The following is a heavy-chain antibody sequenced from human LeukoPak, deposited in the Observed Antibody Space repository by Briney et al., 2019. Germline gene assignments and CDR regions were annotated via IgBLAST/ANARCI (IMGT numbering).Heavy chain of an antibody. CDR1: GFTFSSYC. CDR2: IKQDGSEK. Sequence: PGGSLRLSCAASGFTFSSYCMSWVRQAPGKGLEWVANIKQDGSEKYYVDSVKGRFTISRDNAKNSLYLQMNSLRAEDTAVYYCARGLAAAGTNDYWGQGTLVTVSS. V-gene: IGHV3-7*03. D-gene: IGHD6-13*01. J-gene: IGHJ4*02. CDR3: ARGLAAAGTNDY.